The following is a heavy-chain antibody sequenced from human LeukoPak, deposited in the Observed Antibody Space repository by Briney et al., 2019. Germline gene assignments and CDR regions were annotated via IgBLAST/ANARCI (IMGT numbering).Heavy chain of an antibody. V-gene: IGHV4-4*07. Sequence: SETLSLTCTVSGGSISNYYWNWIRQPAGKGLGWIGRIYTSGSTEYNPSLKSRVTMSVDTSTNQFSLKLTSVTAADTAVYHCARGPPYCSTTNCYYMDVWGKGTTVTVSS. D-gene: IGHD2-2*01. CDR3: ARGPPYCSTTNCYYMDV. CDR1: GGSISNYY. CDR2: IYTSGST. J-gene: IGHJ6*03.